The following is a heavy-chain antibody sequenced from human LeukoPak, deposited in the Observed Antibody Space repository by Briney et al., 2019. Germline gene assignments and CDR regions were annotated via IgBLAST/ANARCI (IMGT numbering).Heavy chain of an antibody. D-gene: IGHD6-19*01. CDR3: ARDLSYSSGREGSY. CDR2: ISFSSSYI. J-gene: IGHJ4*02. Sequence: PGGSLRLSCAASGFTVSSNYMSWVRQAPGKGLEWVSFISFSSSYIYYADSVKGRFTISRDNAKNSLYLQMNSLRAEDTAVYYCARDLSYSSGREGSYWGQGTLVTVSS. CDR1: GFTVSSNY. V-gene: IGHV3-21*01.